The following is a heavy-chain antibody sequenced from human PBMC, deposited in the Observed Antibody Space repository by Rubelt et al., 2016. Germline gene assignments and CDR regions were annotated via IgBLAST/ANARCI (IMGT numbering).Heavy chain of an antibody. Sequence: VSGGSISTFYWTWIRQPPGRGLEWIGNLSNGGSTNYNPSLKSRVTMSVDTSKNQFSLTLTSVTAADTAVYYCARGRNFYGMDVWGQGTTVTVSS. J-gene: IGHJ6*02. CDR2: LSNGGST. V-gene: IGHV4-59*01. CDR1: GGSISTFY. CDR3: ARGRNFYGMDV.